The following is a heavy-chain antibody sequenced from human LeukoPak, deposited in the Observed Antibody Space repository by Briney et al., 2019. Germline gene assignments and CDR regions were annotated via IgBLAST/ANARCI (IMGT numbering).Heavy chain of an antibody. J-gene: IGHJ4*02. CDR2: IYYTGST. D-gene: IGHD3-9*01. CDR3: ARDRGRYYFDY. CDR1: GGSISSSSYY. Sequence: SETLSLTCTVSGGSISSSSYYWGWIRQPPGTGLEWIGCIYYTGSTYYNPSLKSRVTISVDTSKNQFSLKLSSVTAADTAVYYCARDRGRYYFDYWGQGILVTVSS. V-gene: IGHV4-39*07.